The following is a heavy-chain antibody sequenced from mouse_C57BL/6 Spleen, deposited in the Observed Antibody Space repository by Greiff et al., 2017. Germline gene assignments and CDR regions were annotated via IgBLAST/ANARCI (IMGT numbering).Heavy chain of an antibody. J-gene: IGHJ2*01. CDR1: GYSFTDYN. Sequence: EVQRVESGPELVKPGASVKISCKASGYSFTDYNMNWVKQSNGKSLEWIGVINPNYGTTSYNQKFKGKATLTVDQSSSTAYMQLNSLTSEDSAVYYCARIGQILRDSSGYYFDYWGQGTTLTVSS. D-gene: IGHD3-2*02. V-gene: IGHV1-39*01. CDR3: ARIGQILRDSSGYYFDY. CDR2: INPNYGTT.